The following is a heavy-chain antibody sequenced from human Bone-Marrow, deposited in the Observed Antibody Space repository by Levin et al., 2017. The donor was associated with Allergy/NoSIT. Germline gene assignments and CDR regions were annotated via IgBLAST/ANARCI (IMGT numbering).Heavy chain of an antibody. CDR1: GFSLSTSGVG. J-gene: IGHJ5*02. Sequence: QTLSLPCTFSGFSLSTSGVGVGWIRQPPGKALEWLALIYWDDNRRYSPSLKNRITITKDTSKNEVVFTMTNMDTVDTATYYCAHSLGLEMTTVKWFDPWGQGILVTVSS. CDR3: AHSLGLEMTTVKWFDP. D-gene: IGHD5-24*01. V-gene: IGHV2-5*02. CDR2: IYWDDNR.